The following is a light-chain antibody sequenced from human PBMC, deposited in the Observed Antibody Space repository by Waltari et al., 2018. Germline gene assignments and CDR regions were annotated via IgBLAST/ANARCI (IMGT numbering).Light chain of an antibody. V-gene: IGKV3-20*01. CDR3: QRYGSSPLT. CDR1: QSVSSRY. Sequence: DIALTHSPGTPSLSPGERAALPCRASQSVSSRYLAWYQQKPGQPPRLLIYGASSRATGISDRCSGSASAEDFSLTTSRLEPEDFAVYYCQRYGSSPLTFGGGTKVEVK. CDR2: GAS. J-gene: IGKJ4*01.